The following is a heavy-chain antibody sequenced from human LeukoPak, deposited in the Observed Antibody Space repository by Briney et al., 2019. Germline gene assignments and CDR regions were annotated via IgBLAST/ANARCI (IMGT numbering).Heavy chain of an antibody. J-gene: IGHJ5*02. Sequence: PSETLSLVCPVSGGSISSYYWSWIRQPAGKGLEWIGRIYTSGSTNYNPFLKSRVTMSVDTSKNQFSLKLSSVTAADTAVYYCAKSSGSYSSWFDPWGQGTLVTVSS. V-gene: IGHV4-4*07. CDR2: IYTSGST. CDR1: GGSISSYY. CDR3: AKSSGSYSSWFDP. D-gene: IGHD1-26*01.